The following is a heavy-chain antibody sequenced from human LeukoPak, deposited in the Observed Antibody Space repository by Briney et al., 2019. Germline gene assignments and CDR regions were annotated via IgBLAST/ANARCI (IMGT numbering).Heavy chain of an antibody. D-gene: IGHD3-22*01. V-gene: IGHV3-30-3*01. CDR2: ISHDGSNK. Sequence: GGSLRLSCAASGFTFSSYAMHWVRQAPGKGLEWVAVISHDGSNKYYADSVKGRFTISRDNSKNTLYLQMNSLRAEDTAVYYCARDPRYYYDSSGYDFYFDYWGRGTLVTVSS. CDR3: ARDPRYYYDSSGYDFYFDY. CDR1: GFTFSSYA. J-gene: IGHJ4*02.